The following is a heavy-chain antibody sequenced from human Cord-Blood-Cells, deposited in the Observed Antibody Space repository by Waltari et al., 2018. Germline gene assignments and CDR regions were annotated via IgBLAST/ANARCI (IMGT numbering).Heavy chain of an antibody. CDR2: IIPIFGTA. D-gene: IGHD5-12*01. Sequence: QVQLVQSGAEVKKPGSSVKVSCQASGGPFSSYAISWVRQAPGQGPEWMGGIIPIFGTANYAQKFQGRVTITADKSTSTAYMELSSLRSEDTAVYYCAREGPYSGYDYYYYYGMDVWGQGTTVTVSS. CDR1: GGPFSSYA. V-gene: IGHV1-69*06. CDR3: AREGPYSGYDYYYYYGMDV. J-gene: IGHJ6*02.